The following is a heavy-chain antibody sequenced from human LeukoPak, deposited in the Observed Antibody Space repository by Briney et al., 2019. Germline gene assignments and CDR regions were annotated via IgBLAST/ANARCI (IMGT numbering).Heavy chain of an antibody. D-gene: IGHD2-8*01. Sequence: GGSLRLSCAASGFTLSSYNMNWVRQTPGKGLEWVSSISTTSTYIYYADSVKGRFTISRDNAKSSLYLQMNSLRAEDTAMYYCTRDLGSMGGDDYWGQGALVTVSS. J-gene: IGHJ4*02. CDR3: TRDLGSMGGDDY. V-gene: IGHV3-21*01. CDR2: ISTTSTYI. CDR1: GFTLSSYN.